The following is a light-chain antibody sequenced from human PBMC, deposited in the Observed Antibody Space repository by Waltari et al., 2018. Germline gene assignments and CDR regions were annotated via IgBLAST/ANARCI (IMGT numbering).Light chain of an antibody. Sequence: VLTQSPGTLSLSVGESATVSCRASESVSRALAWYQQKPGQAPRLLIYGASTRATGIPDRFSGSGSGTDFSLTISRLEPDDFAVYYCQHYLRLPVTFGQGTTVEI. CDR1: ESVSRA. CDR3: QHYLRLPVT. J-gene: IGKJ1*01. V-gene: IGKV3-20*01. CDR2: GAS.